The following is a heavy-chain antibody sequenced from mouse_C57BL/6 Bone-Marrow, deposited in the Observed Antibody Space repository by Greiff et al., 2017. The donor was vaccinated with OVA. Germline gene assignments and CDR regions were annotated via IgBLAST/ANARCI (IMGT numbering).Heavy chain of an antibody. CDR1: GYAFTNYL. V-gene: IGHV1-54*01. CDR2: INPGSGGT. Sequence: QVQLQQSGAELVRPGTSVKVSCKASGYAFTNYLIEWVKQRPGQGLEWIGVINPGSGGTNYNEKFKGKATLTADKSSSTAYMQLSSLTSEDSAVYVGGRGDGSRWYFDVWGTGTTVTVSS. CDR3: GRGDGSRWYFDV. D-gene: IGHD1-1*01. J-gene: IGHJ1*03.